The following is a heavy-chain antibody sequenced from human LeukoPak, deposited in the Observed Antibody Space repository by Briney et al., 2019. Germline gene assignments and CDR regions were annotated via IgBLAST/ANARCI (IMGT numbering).Heavy chain of an antibody. Sequence: PSETLSLTCTVSGGSISSSSYYWGWIRQPPGKGLEWIGSILYSGSTYYNPSLKSRVTISVDASKNQFSLKATSVTAADTAVYYCARQDLGELSFYYWGQGTLVTVSS. V-gene: IGHV4-39*01. D-gene: IGHD3-16*02. CDR1: GGSISSSSYY. CDR2: ILYSGST. J-gene: IGHJ4*02. CDR3: ARQDLGELSFYY.